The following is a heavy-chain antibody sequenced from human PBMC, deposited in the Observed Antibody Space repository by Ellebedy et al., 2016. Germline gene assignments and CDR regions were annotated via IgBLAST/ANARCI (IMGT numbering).Heavy chain of an antibody. CDR3: VTRHNGAFDI. J-gene: IGHJ3*02. CDR1: GFSFSNGW. V-gene: IGHV3-53*01. CDR2: IYTTGAT. Sequence: GGSLRLXSAASGFSFSNGWMNWVRQAPGKGLEWVSLIYTTGATYYADSVKGRFTISRDNSKKTLFLQMTSLGADDTAVYYCVTRHNGAFDIWGQGTMVTVSS. D-gene: IGHD1-1*01.